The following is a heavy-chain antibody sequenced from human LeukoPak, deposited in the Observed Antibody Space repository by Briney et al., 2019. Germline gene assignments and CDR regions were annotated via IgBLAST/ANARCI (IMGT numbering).Heavy chain of an antibody. D-gene: IGHD4-23*01. J-gene: IGHJ5*02. V-gene: IGHV3-21*01. CDR1: GFTFSSYG. CDR3: ARGTTLDPDWFDP. CDR2: ISSSSSYI. Sequence: GGSLRLSCAASGFTFSSYGMNWVRQAPGKGLEWVSSISSSSSYIYYADSVKGRFTISRDNAKNSLYLQMNSLRAEDTAVYYCARGTTLDPDWFDPWGQGTLVTVSP.